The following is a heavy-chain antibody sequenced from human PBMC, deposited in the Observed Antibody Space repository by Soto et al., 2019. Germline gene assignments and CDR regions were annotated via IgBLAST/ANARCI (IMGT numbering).Heavy chain of an antibody. CDR3: AKDKGGLGCSGGSCYSVIDY. V-gene: IGHV3-9*01. CDR2: ISWNSASI. D-gene: IGHD2-15*01. CDR1: GFTFDDYA. J-gene: IGHJ4*02. Sequence: EVQLVESGGGLVQPGGSLRLSCAASGFTFDDYAMHWVRQAPGKGLEWVSGISWNSASIGYADSVKGRFTISRDNAKNSLYLQMNSLRAEDTALYYCAKDKGGLGCSGGSCYSVIDYWGQGTLVTVSS.